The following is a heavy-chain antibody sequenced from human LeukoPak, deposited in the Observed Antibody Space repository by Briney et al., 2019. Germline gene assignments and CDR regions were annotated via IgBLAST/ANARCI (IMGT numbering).Heavy chain of an antibody. CDR3: AGLVLDY. CDR1: GFTFSSSS. CDR2: ISSTSRDT. Sequence: GGSLRLSCAASGFTFSSSSINWVRQAPGEGLEWVASISSTSRDTYYADSVKGRFTISRDNAKNSLFLQMSSLRAEDTAVYYCAGLVLDYWGQGTLVTVSS. J-gene: IGHJ4*02. V-gene: IGHV3-21*01. D-gene: IGHD6-19*01.